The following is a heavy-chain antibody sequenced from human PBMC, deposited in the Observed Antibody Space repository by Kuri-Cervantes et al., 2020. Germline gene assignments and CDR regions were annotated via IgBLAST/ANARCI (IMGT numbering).Heavy chain of an antibody. J-gene: IGHJ6*02. CDR3: ARSSPVGEGQQWLWVYGMDV. Sequence: SVKVSCKASGGTFSSYAISWVRQAPGQGLEWMGGIIPIFGTANYAQKLQGRVTMTTDTSTTTAYMELSRLRSDDTAVYYCARSSPVGEGQQWLWVYGMDVWGQGTTVTVSS. CDR2: IIPIFGTA. D-gene: IGHD6-19*01. CDR1: GGTFSSYA. V-gene: IGHV1-69*05.